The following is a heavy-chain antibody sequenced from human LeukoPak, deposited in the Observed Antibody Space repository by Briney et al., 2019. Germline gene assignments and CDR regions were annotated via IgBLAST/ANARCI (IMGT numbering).Heavy chain of an antibody. CDR3: ARASDCSGGSCPISY. Sequence: ASVKVSCKASGGTFSSYTISWVRQAPGQGLEWMGRIIPIFGTANYAQKFQGRVTITTDESTSTAYMELSSLRSEDTAVYYCARASDCSGGSCPISYWGQGTLVTVSS. V-gene: IGHV1-69*05. D-gene: IGHD2-15*01. J-gene: IGHJ4*02. CDR2: IIPIFGTA. CDR1: GGTFSSYT.